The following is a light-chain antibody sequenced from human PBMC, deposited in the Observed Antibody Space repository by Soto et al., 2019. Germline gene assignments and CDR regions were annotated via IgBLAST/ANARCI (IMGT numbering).Light chain of an antibody. V-gene: IGKV3-20*01. CDR3: QQYGSTSG. J-gene: IGKJ1*01. Sequence: EIVLTQSPGTLSLSPGERATLSCRASQSVSSSYLAWYQQKPGQAPRLLIYGASSRATGIPDRFSGSGSGTDFTLTISRLEPEDFAVYYCQQYGSTSGFGQGTNVEIK. CDR1: QSVSSSY. CDR2: GAS.